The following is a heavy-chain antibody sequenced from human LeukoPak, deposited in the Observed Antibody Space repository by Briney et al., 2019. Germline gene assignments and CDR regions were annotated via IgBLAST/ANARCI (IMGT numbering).Heavy chain of an antibody. Sequence: PSETLSLTCTVSGGSISSYYWSWIRQPPGKGLEWIGYIYYSGSTNYNPSLKSRVTISEDTSKNQFSLKLSSVTAADTAVYYCARVRNWNRPFDYWGQGTLVTISS. D-gene: IGHD1-20*01. CDR3: ARVRNWNRPFDY. J-gene: IGHJ4*02. CDR2: IYYSGST. CDR1: GGSISSYY. V-gene: IGHV4-59*08.